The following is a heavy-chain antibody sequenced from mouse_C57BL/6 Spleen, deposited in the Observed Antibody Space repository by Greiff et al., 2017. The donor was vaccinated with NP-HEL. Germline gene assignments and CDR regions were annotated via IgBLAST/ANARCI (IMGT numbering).Heavy chain of an antibody. J-gene: IGHJ2*01. D-gene: IGHD3-3*01. CDR1: GYSITSGYY. Sequence: VQLKESGPGLVKPSQSLSLTCSVTGYSITSGYYWNWIRQFPGNKLEWMGYISYDGSNNYNPSLKNRISITRDKSKNQFFLKLHSVTTEDTATYYCARGLGLGDYWGQGTTLTVSS. CDR3: ARGLGLGDY. CDR2: ISYDGSN. V-gene: IGHV3-6*01.